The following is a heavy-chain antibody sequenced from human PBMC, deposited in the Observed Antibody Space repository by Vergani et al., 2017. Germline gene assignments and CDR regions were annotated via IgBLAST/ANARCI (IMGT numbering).Heavy chain of an antibody. CDR1: GYTFTSYD. D-gene: IGHD6-13*01. Sequence: QVQLVQSGAEVKKPGASVKVSCKASGYTFTSYDINWVRQATGQGLEWMGWMNPNSGNTGYAQKFQGRVTMTTDTSTSTAYMELRSLRSDDTAVYYCARDLGSSSALFDYWGQGTLVTVSS. J-gene: IGHJ4*02. V-gene: IGHV1-8*01. CDR3: ARDLGSSSALFDY. CDR2: MNPNSGNT.